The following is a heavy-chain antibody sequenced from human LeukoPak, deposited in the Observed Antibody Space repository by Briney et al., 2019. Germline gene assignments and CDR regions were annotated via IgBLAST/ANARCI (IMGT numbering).Heavy chain of an antibody. V-gene: IGHV4-34*01. CDR2: INHSGST. CDR3: ARHIWEPGIAVAGTCWFDP. J-gene: IGHJ5*02. D-gene: IGHD6-19*01. CDR1: GGSFSGYY. Sequence: KPSETLSLTCAVYGGSFSGYYWSWIRQPPGKGLEWIGEINHSGSTNYNPSLKSRVTISVDTSKNQFSLKLSSVTAADTAVYYCARHIWEPGIAVAGTCWFDPWGQGTLVTVSS.